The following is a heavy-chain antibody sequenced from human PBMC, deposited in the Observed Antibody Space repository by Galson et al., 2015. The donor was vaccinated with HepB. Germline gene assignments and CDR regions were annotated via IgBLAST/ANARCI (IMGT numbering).Heavy chain of an antibody. CDR2: IYTTGST. V-gene: IGHV4-4*07. D-gene: IGHD3-10*01. J-gene: IGHJ6*02. CDR1: GGSISSYY. CDR3: ARGSNYGLGSYRWTPMSDGMDV. Sequence: SETLSLTCTVSGGSISSYYWSWIRQPAGKGLEWIGRIYTTGSTNYNPSLKSRVTMSVDTSKNQFSLKLTSVSAADTAVYYCARGSNYGLGSYRWTPMSDGMDVWGQGTTVTVSS.